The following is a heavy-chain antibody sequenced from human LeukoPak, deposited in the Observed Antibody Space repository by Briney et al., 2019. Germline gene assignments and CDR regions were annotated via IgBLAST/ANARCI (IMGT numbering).Heavy chain of an antibody. CDR2: ISYDGSNK. D-gene: IGHD6-6*01. Sequence: GGSLRLSCEVSGFTFGSYAMHWVRQAPGKGLEWVAVISYDGSNKYYADSVKGRFTISRDNSKNTLYLQMNSLRPEDTAVFCCAKAVHSSSSWQIDYWGQGTLVTVSS. V-gene: IGHV3-30*18. CDR3: AKAVHSSSSWQIDY. CDR1: GFTFGSYA. J-gene: IGHJ4*02.